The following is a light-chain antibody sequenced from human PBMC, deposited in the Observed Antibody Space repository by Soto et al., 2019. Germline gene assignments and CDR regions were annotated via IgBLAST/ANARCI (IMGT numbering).Light chain of an antibody. CDR3: SSYTSSSTRV. CDR1: SSDVGGYKY. Sequence: QSALTQPASVSGSPGQSITISCTGTSSDVGGYKYVSWYQQHPGEAPKLMIYDVSNRPSGVSNRFSGSKSGNTASLTISGLQADDEADYYCSSYTSSSTRVFGTGTKLTVL. J-gene: IGLJ1*01. V-gene: IGLV2-14*01. CDR2: DVS.